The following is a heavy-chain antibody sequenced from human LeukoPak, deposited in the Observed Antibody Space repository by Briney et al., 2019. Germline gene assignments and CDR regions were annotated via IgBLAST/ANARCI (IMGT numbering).Heavy chain of an antibody. Sequence: TGGSLRLSCAVSEITLSNYGMSWVRQAPGKGLEWVAGISGSGGRTNYADSVKGRFTISRDNPKNTLYLQMNSLRAEDTAVYFCAKRGVVIRVILVGFHKEAYYFDSWGQGALVTVSS. J-gene: IGHJ4*02. D-gene: IGHD3-22*01. V-gene: IGHV3-23*01. CDR2: ISGSGGRT. CDR3: AKRGVVIRVILVGFHKEAYYFDS. CDR1: EITLSNYG.